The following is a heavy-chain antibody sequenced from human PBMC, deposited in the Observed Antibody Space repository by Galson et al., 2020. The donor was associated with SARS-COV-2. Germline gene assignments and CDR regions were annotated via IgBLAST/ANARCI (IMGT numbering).Heavy chain of an antibody. J-gene: IGHJ2*01. D-gene: IGHD3-22*01. CDR3: ASRYYYDSSGYYSDWYFDL. V-gene: IGHV3-30-3*01. Sequence: GESLKISCAASGFTFSSYAMHWVRQAPGKGLEWVAVISYDGSNKYYADSVKGRFTISRDNSKNTLYLQMNSLRAEDTAVYYCASRYYYDSSGYYSDWYFDLWGRGTLVTVSS. CDR1: GFTFSSYA. CDR2: ISYDGSNK.